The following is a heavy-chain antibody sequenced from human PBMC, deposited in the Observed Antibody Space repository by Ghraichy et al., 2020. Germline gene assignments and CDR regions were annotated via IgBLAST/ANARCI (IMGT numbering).Heavy chain of an antibody. J-gene: IGHJ6*02. CDR2: INPNSGGT. V-gene: IGHV1-2*02. D-gene: IGHD6-6*01. CDR3: ARDWAARLLYYGMDV. Sequence: ASVKVSCKASGYTFTGYYMHWVRQAPGQGLEWMGWINPNSGGTNYAQKFQGRVTMTRDTSISTAYMELSRLRSDDTAVYYCARDWAARLLYYGMDVWGQGTTVTVSS. CDR1: GYTFTGYY.